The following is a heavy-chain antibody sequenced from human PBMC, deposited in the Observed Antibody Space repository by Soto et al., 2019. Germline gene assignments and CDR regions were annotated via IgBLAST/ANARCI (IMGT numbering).Heavy chain of an antibody. Sequence: EVQLVESGGGLVQPGGSLRLSCAASGFTFSSYSMNWVRQAPGKGLEWVSYISSSSSTIYYADSVKGRFTISRDNAKNSLYLQMNSLRAEDTAVYYCAISWGLDAFDIWCQGTMVTVSS. V-gene: IGHV3-48*01. CDR3: AISWGLDAFDI. CDR2: ISSSSSTI. CDR1: GFTFSSYS. J-gene: IGHJ3*02. D-gene: IGHD7-27*01.